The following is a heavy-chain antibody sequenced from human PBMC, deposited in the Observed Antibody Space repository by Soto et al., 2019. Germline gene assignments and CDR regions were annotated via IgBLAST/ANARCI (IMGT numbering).Heavy chain of an antibody. CDR2: VYDSGST. J-gene: IGHJ4*02. V-gene: IGHV4-31*03. D-gene: IGHD1-26*01. CDR1: GGPISSGGYY. Sequence: VQLQESGPGLVRPSQTLSLTCTVSGGPISSGGYYWSWIRQHPGKGLVWIGYVYDSGSTDYNPSLKSRLTISVDASKNQFSLRLSSVTAADTAVYFCARSNGPVELQYYFDYWGQGKLVTVSS. CDR3: ARSNGPVELQYYFDY.